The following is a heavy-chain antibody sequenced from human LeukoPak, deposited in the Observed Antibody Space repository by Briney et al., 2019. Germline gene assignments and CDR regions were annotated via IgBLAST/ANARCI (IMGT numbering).Heavy chain of an antibody. D-gene: IGHD2-2*01. CDR3: AKPILHRSSTSCYLDAFDI. CDR2: ISGSGGST. Sequence: GGSLRLSCAASGFTFSSYAMSWVRQAPGKGLEWVSAISGSGGSTYYADSVKGRFTISRDNSKNTLYLQMNGLRAEDTAVYYCAKPILHRSSTSCYLDAFDIWGQGTMVTVSS. CDR1: GFTFSSYA. J-gene: IGHJ3*02. V-gene: IGHV3-23*01.